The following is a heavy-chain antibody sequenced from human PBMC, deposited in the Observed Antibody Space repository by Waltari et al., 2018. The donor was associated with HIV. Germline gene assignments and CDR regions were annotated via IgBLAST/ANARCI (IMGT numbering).Heavy chain of an antibody. CDR1: DGTVSGHH. D-gene: IGHD1-26*01. CDR3: ARWEGYFDV. Sequence: QQLGAALLKPADTLSLPCAVDDGTVSGHHWRWIRQSPGKGLEWIGEINHSGVPNYNSSLKSRVLISVDTSKNQFSLRLTSLTAADTSVYFCARWEGYFDVWGRGT. J-gene: IGHJ2*01. V-gene: IGHV4-34*08. CDR2: INHSGVP.